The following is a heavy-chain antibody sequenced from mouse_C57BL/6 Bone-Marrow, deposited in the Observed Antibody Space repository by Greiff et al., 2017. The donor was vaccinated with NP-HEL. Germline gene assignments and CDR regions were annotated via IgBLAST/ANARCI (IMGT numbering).Heavy chain of an antibody. Sequence: QVQLKQPGAELVKPGASVKVSCKASGYTFTSYWMHWVKQRPGQGLEWIGRIHPSDSDTNYNQKFKGKATLTVDKSSSTAYMQLSSLTSEDSAVYYCAHYSNLYWYFDVWGTGTTVTVSS. CDR2: IHPSDSDT. J-gene: IGHJ1*03. D-gene: IGHD2-5*01. CDR3: AHYSNLYWYFDV. V-gene: IGHV1-74*01. CDR1: GYTFTSYW.